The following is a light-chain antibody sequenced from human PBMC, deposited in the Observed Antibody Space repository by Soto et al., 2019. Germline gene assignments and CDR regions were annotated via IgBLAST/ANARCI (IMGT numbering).Light chain of an antibody. CDR2: DAS. Sequence: DIQMTQSPSTLSASVGDRVTITCRASKRISSWLAWYQQKPGKAPKLLIYDASSLESGVPSRFSGSGSGTEFTLTISSLQPDDFATYYCQQYNSYSWTFGQGTKVDIK. CDR1: KRISSW. CDR3: QQYNSYSWT. J-gene: IGKJ1*01. V-gene: IGKV1-5*01.